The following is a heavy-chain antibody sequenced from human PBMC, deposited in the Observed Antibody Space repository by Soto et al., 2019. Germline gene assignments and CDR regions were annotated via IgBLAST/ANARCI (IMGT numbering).Heavy chain of an antibody. CDR3: ARDLGHNWNYAGYWFDP. D-gene: IGHD1-7*01. V-gene: IGHV1-46*03. J-gene: IGHJ5*02. CDR2: INPSGGST. Sequence: VKVSCKASGYTFTSYYMHWVRQAPGQGLEWMGIINPSGGSTSYAQKFQGRVTMTRDTSTSTVYMELSSLRSEDTAVYYCARDLGHNWNYAGYWFDPWGQGTLVTVSS. CDR1: GYTFTSYY.